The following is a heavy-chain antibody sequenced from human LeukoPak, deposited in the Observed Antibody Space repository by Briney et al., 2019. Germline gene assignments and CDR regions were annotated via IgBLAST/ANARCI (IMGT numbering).Heavy chain of an antibody. J-gene: IGHJ4*02. V-gene: IGHV3-23*01. CDR2: ISGSGGST. CDR1: GYTFSSYA. CDR3: AKHGSGSSITGY. Sequence: GGSLRLSCAASGYTFSSYAMSWVRQAPGKGLEWVSAISGSGGSTYYADSVKGRFTISRDNSKNTLYLQMNSLRAEDTAVYYCAKHGSGSSITGYWGQGTLVTVSS. D-gene: IGHD6-6*01.